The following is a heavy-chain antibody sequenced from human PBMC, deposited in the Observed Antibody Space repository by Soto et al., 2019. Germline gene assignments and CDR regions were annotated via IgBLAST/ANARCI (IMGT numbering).Heavy chain of an antibody. CDR2: IYYSGST. Sequence: SETLSLTCTVSGGSISSYYWSWIRQPPGKGLEWIGYIYYSGSTNYNPSLKSRVTISVDTSKNQFSLKLSSVTAADTAVYYCARTTYYYYMDVWGKGTTVTVSS. J-gene: IGHJ6*03. D-gene: IGHD4-17*01. CDR3: ARTTYYYYMDV. V-gene: IGHV4-59*01. CDR1: GGSISSYY.